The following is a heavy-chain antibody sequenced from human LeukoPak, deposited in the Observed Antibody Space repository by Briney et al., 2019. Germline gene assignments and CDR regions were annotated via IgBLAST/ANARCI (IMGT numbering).Heavy chain of an antibody. CDR1: GYTFTSNY. CDR3: ARHSGSYYYFDY. J-gene: IGHJ4*02. Sequence: ASVKVSCKAFGYTFTSNYMHWVRQAPGQGPEWMGVISPSGGSTTYAQKFQGRVTLTRDMSTSTDYLELSSLRSEDTAVYYCARHSGSYYYFDYWGQGTLVTVSS. CDR2: ISPSGGST. D-gene: IGHD1-26*01. V-gene: IGHV1-46*01.